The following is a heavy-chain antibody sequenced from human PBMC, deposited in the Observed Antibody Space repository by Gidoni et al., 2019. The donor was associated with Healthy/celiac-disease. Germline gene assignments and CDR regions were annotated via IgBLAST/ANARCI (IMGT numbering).Heavy chain of an antibody. V-gene: IGHV5-51*03. D-gene: IGHD6-6*01. CDR1: GYSFPSYW. CDR2: IYPGDSYT. Sequence: EVQLVQSGAEVQKQGASLKISCKGSGYSFPSYWIGWVRQMPGKGLEWMGIIYPGDSYTRYSPSFQGQVTISADKSISTAYLQWSSLKASDTAMYYCASSIAARGVDVGFDPWGQGTLVTVSS. CDR3: ASSIAARGVDVGFDP. J-gene: IGHJ5*02.